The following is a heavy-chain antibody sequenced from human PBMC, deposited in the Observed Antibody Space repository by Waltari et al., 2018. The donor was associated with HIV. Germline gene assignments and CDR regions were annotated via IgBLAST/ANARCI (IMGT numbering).Heavy chain of an antibody. CDR2: MSPSGDQT. V-gene: IGHV3-23*01. CDR1: DLTFSGSV. Sequence: EAQLWEFGGGSVQPGGSLRLSCVASDLTFSGSVVFWVRQAPGKGLEWVAMMSPSGDQTYYADSVRGRFAISRDNSKNTHYLQMNRLRVEDTAVYYCEVRSRVPVPATGGALWGQGTLVTVSS. CDR3: EVRSRVPVPATGGAL. D-gene: IGHD3-16*01. J-gene: IGHJ4*02.